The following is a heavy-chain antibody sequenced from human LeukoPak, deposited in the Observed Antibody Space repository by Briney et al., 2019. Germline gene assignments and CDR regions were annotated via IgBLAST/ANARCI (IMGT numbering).Heavy chain of an antibody. CDR2: IYYSGST. CDR1: GSSISSSSYY. J-gene: IGHJ4*02. V-gene: IGHV4-39*07. CDR3: ARVTKWLADY. Sequence: SETLSLTCTVSGSSISSSSYYWGWIRQPPGKGLEWIGSIYYSGSTYYNPSLKSRVTISVDTSKNQFSLKLSSVTAADTAVYYCARVTKWLADYWGQGTLVTVSS. D-gene: IGHD3-22*01.